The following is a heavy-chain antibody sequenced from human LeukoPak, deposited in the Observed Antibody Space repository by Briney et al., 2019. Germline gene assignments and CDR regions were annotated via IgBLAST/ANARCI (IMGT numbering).Heavy chain of an antibody. D-gene: IGHD5-24*01. V-gene: IGHV3-66*01. CDR3: VKVSYRNGYNYFDY. J-gene: IGHJ4*02. Sequence: GSLRLSCAASGFTVSSNYMSLVRQAPGKGLEWVSIIYSGGSTYYADSVKGRFTISRDNSKNTLYLQMSSLRAEDTAVYYCVKVSYRNGYNYFDYWGQGTLVTVSS. CDR2: IYSGGST. CDR1: GFTVSSNY.